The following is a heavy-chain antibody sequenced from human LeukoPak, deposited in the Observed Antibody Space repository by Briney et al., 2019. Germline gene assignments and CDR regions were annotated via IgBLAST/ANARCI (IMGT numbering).Heavy chain of an antibody. V-gene: IGHV3-48*02. Sequence: GGSLRLSCAASGFTFSDYSMNWVRQAPGKGLEWVSYINSGSSTIYYVDSVEGRFTISRDNAKNSLYLQMGSLRDEDTAVYHCARTRSKVGTPTFDYWGQGTLVTVSS. CDR1: GFTFSDYS. CDR3: ARTRSKVGTPTFDY. D-gene: IGHD4-23*01. J-gene: IGHJ4*02. CDR2: INSGSSTI.